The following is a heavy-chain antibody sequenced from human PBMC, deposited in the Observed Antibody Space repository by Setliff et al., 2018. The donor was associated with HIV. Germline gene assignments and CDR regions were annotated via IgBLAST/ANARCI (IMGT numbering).Heavy chain of an antibody. CDR1: VGSFSGHY. Sequence: ASETLSLTCAVYVGSFSGHYWIWIRQPPGKGLEWIGETNPSGSTKYNPSLKSRVTISVDRSKNQFSLKLTSVTAADTAVYYCARGQDLGATWTGYYYYYMDVWGKGTTVTV. CDR3: ARGQDLGATWTGYYYYYMDV. V-gene: IGHV4-34*01. D-gene: IGHD1-26*01. J-gene: IGHJ6*03. CDR2: TNPSGST.